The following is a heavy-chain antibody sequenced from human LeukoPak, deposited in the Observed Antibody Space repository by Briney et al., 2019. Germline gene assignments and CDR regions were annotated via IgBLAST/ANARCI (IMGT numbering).Heavy chain of an antibody. V-gene: IGHV3-30*02. CDR2: ISYDGSNT. Sequence: GGSLRLSCAASGFTVSSNYMSWVRQAPGKGLEWLAFISYDGSNTYYADSVKGRFTVSRDDSKSTLYLQMNSLRADDTAVYYCAKDGSSYYYIYYWGQGTLVTVSS. D-gene: IGHD3-22*01. CDR1: GFTVSSNY. J-gene: IGHJ4*02. CDR3: AKDGSSYYYIYY.